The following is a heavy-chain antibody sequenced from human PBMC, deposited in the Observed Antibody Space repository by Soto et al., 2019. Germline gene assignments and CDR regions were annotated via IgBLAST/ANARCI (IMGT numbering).Heavy chain of an antibody. Sequence: PGGSLRLSCAASGFTFSSYSMNWVRQAPGKGLEWVSSISSSSSYIYYADSVKGRFTISRDNAKNSLYLQMNSLRAEDTAVYYCARAEDSSSWYFDYWGQGTLVTVSS. D-gene: IGHD6-13*01. J-gene: IGHJ4*02. CDR2: ISSSSSYI. CDR3: ARAEDSSSWYFDY. CDR1: GFTFSSYS. V-gene: IGHV3-21*01.